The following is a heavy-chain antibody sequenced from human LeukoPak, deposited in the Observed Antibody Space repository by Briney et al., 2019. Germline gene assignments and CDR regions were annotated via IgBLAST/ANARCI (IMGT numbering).Heavy chain of an antibody. CDR3: ARGYSSSWGPFDY. Sequence: SETLSLTCTVSGGSISSYYWSWIRQPPGKGLEWIGYIYYSGSTNYNPSLKSRVTISVDTSKNQFSLKLSSVTAADTAVYYCARGYSSSWGPFDYWGQGTLVTVSS. D-gene: IGHD6-13*01. CDR2: IYYSGST. V-gene: IGHV4-59*08. J-gene: IGHJ4*02. CDR1: GGSISSYY.